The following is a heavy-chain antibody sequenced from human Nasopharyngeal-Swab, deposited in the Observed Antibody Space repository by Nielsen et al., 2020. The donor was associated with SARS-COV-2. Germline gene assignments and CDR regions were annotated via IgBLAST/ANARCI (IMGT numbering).Heavy chain of an antibody. J-gene: IGHJ4*02. V-gene: IGHV3-11*01. CDR3: AREAAKGYGGYPDY. CDR2: ISSSGRTK. Sequence: PGKGLEWVSVISSSGRTKYYADSVRGRFTISRDNAKNSVYLALNSLRPEDTAVYYCAREAAKGYGGYPDYWGQGTLVTVSS. D-gene: IGHD4-23*01.